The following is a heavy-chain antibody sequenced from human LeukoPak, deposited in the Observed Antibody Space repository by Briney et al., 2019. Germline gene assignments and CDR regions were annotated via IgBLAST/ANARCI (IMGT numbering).Heavy chain of an antibody. CDR2: IFPSSVEI. D-gene: IGHD6-13*01. Sequence: GGSLRLSCAASGFTFSDFPMIWVRQAPGKGLEWVSTIFPSSVEIHYADSVKGRFTISRDNSRSTLSLQMNSLRAEDTAVYYCARGSTVAAGTSIPDYWGQGTLVTVSS. CDR1: GFTFSDFP. CDR3: ARGSTVAAGTSIPDY. J-gene: IGHJ4*02. V-gene: IGHV3-23*01.